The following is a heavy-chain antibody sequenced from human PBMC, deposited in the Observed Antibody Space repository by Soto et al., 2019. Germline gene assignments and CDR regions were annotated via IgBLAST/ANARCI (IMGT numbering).Heavy chain of an antibody. CDR3: ARDEGASITIFGGVIIDYDALDI. V-gene: IGHV1-18*04. D-gene: IGHD3-3*01. Sequence: GASAQASCKASGYTFTSYGISWVRQAPGQGLEWMGWISAYNGNTNYAQKLQGRVTMTTDTSTSTAYMELMSLRSDDTAVYYCARDEGASITIFGGVIIDYDALDIWGQGTMVTVSS. CDR2: ISAYNGNT. CDR1: GYTFTSYG. J-gene: IGHJ3*02.